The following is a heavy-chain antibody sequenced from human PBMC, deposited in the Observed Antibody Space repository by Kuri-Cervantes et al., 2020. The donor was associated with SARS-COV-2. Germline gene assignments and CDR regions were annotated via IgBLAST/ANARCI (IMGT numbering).Heavy chain of an antibody. D-gene: IGHD5-12*01. Sequence: GGSLRLSWKGSGYSFTSYWIGWVRQMPGKGLEWMGIIYPGDSDTRYSPSFQGQVTISADKSISTAYLQWSSLKASDTAMYYCARIVATIQIGAFDIWGQATMVTVSS. CDR2: IYPGDSDT. CDR3: ARIVATIQIGAFDI. V-gene: IGHV5-51*01. CDR1: GYSFTSYW. J-gene: IGHJ3*02.